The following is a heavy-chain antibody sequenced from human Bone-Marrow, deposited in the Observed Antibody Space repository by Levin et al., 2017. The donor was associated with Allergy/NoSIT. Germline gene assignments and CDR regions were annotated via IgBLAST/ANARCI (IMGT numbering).Heavy chain of an antibody. Sequence: GESLKISCAASGFTFSSYAMHWVRQAPGKGLEWVAVISYDGSNKYYADSVKGRFTISRDNSKNTLYLQMNSLRAEDTAVYYCAREGGGYCSSTSCRPYSYYFDYWGQGTLVTVSS. J-gene: IGHJ4*02. CDR3: AREGGGYCSSTSCRPYSYYFDY. CDR2: ISYDGSNK. CDR1: GFTFSSYA. V-gene: IGHV3-30-3*01. D-gene: IGHD2-2*01.